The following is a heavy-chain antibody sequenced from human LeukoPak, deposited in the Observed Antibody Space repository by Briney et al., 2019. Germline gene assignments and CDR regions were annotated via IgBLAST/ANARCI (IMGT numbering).Heavy chain of an antibody. CDR2: ISYDGSDK. J-gene: IGHJ4*02. CDR3: KEVDY. CDR1: GFTFSNYA. Sequence: GRSPRLSCAASGFTFSNYAMHWVRQAPGKGLEWVATISYDGSDKYYADSVKGRFTISRDNSKNTLYLQMNSLRVEDTAVYYCKEVDYWGQGTLVTVSS. V-gene: IGHV3-30*04.